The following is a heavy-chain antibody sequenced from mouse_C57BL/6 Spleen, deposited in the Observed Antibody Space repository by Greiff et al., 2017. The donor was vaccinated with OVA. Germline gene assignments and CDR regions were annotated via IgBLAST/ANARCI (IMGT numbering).Heavy chain of an antibody. V-gene: IGHV2-2*01. J-gene: IGHJ4*01. CDR1: GFSLTSYG. CDR3: AGDCDYAMDY. Sequence: VQRVESGPGLVQPSQSLSITCTVSGFSLTSYGVHWVRQSPGKGLEWLGVIWSGGSTDYNAAFISRLSISKDNSKSQVFFKMNSLQADDTAVYYCAGDCDYAMDYWGQGTSVTVSS. CDR2: IWSGGST.